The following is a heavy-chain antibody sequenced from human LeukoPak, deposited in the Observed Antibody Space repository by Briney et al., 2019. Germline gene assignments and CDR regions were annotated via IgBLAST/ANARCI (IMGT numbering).Heavy chain of an antibody. J-gene: IGHJ4*02. Sequence: PSQTLSLTCTVSGGSISSGSYYWSWIRQPAGKGLEWIGEINHSGSTNYNPSLKSRVTISVDTSKNQFSLKLSSVTAADTAVYYCARDPYSGYGRFDYWGQGTLVTVSS. CDR3: ARDPYSGYGRFDY. V-gene: IGHV4-61*09. CDR1: GGSISSGSYY. CDR2: INHSGST. D-gene: IGHD5-12*01.